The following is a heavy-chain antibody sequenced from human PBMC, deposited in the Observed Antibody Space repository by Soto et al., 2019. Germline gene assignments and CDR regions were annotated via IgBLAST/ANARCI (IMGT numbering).Heavy chain of an antibody. D-gene: IGHD3-9*01. CDR2: IIPIFGTA. J-gene: IGHJ6*02. V-gene: IGHV1-69*01. Sequence: QVQLVQSGAEVKKPGSSVKVSCKASGGTFSSYAISWVRQAPGQGLEWMGGIIPIFGTANYAQKFQGRVTIPADESTGTAYLELGSLGSGDTAVFSCAREPLGAGYDILTGYYPRDYGMDVWGQGPTVTVSS. CDR1: GGTFSSYA. CDR3: AREPLGAGYDILTGYYPRDYGMDV.